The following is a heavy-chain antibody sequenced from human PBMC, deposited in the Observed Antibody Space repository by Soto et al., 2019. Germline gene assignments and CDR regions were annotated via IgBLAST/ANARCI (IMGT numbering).Heavy chain of an antibody. V-gene: IGHV4-59*01. D-gene: IGHD1-1*01. CDR3: ARVLERRGYYFDY. CDR2: IYYSGST. J-gene: IGHJ4*02. CDR1: GGSISSYY. Sequence: SETLSLTCTVSGGSISSYYRTWIRQPPGKGLEWIGYIYYSGSTNYNPSLKSRVTISVDTSKNQFSLTLSSVTAADTAVYYCARVLERRGYYFDYWGQGTLVTVSS.